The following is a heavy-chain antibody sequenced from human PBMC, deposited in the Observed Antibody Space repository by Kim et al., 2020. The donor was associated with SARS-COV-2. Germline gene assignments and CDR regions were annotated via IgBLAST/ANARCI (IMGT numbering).Heavy chain of an antibody. CDR3: ARDLGQWLVNKPSGMDV. Sequence: SETLSLTCTVSGGSISSGSYYWSWIRQPAGKGLEWIGRIYTSGSTNYNPSLKSRVTISVDTSKNQFSLKLSSVTAADTAVYYCARDLGQWLVNKPSGMDVWGQGTTVTVSS. CDR1: GGSISSGSYY. D-gene: IGHD6-19*01. CDR2: IYTSGST. V-gene: IGHV4-61*02. J-gene: IGHJ6*02.